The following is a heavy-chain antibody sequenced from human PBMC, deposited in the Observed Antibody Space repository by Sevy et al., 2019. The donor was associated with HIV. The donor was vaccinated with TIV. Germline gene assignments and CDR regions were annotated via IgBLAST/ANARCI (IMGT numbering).Heavy chain of an antibody. D-gene: IGHD1-26*01. CDR1: GFTFSSYS. J-gene: IGHJ4*02. CDR2: ISSSRYTI. CDR3: ARGPRWDYFDY. Sequence: GGSLRLSCAASGFTFSSYSMNWVRQAPGKGLEWVSYISSSRYTIYYADSVTGRFTISRDNVKNSLYLQMNSLRAEDTAVYYCARGPRWDYFDYWGQGTLVTVSS. V-gene: IGHV3-48*01.